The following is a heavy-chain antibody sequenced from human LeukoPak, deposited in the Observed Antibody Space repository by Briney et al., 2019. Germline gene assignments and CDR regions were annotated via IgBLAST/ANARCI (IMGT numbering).Heavy chain of an antibody. J-gene: IGHJ4*02. CDR3: ARYYYGSGSSFDY. Sequence: PSETLSLTCTVSGGSISSYYWSWIRQPPGKGLEWIGYIYYSGSTNYNPSLKSRVTISVDTSKNQFSLKLSSVTAADTAVYYCARYYYGSGSSFDYWGQGTLVTVSS. D-gene: IGHD3-10*01. V-gene: IGHV4-59*08. CDR2: IYYSGST. CDR1: GGSISSYY.